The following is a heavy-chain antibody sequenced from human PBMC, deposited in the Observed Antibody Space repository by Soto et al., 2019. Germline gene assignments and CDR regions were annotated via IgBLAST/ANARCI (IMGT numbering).Heavy chain of an antibody. CDR1: GFTFSNYG. CDR2: IWFDGGNK. V-gene: IGHV3-33*01. Sequence: GGSLRLSCAASGFTFSNYGMHWVRQAPGKGLEWVAVIWFDGGNKYYGDSVKGRFTISRDDSKNTLYLLMNSLRAEDTAVYYCARYGYDLKEFDYWGQGTLVTVSS. J-gene: IGHJ4*02. D-gene: IGHD3-16*01. CDR3: ARYGYDLKEFDY.